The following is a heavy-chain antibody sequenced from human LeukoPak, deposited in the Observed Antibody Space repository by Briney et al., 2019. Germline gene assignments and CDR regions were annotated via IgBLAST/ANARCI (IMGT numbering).Heavy chain of an antibody. D-gene: IGHD3-22*01. J-gene: IGHJ3*01. CDR3: ARDLTYYDSSGSLVD. Sequence: SETLSLTCTVSGGSISSSSYYWGWIRQPPGKGLEWIGSIYYSGSTYYNPSLKSRVTISVDTSKNQFSLKLSSVTAADTAVYYCARDLTYYDSSGSLVDWGQGTMVTVSS. CDR1: GGSISSSSYY. CDR2: IYYSGST. V-gene: IGHV4-39*07.